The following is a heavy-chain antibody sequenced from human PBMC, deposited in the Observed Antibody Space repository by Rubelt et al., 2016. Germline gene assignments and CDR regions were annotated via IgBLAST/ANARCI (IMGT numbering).Heavy chain of an antibody. V-gene: IGHV4-4*02. CDR3: AIDYYYGSGPYYYYAMDV. Sequence: QVQLQESGPGLVKPSGTLSLTCAVSGGSISSSNWWSWVRQPPGKGLEWIGYIYYSGSTDYNPSLKSRVTISVDTSKNQFSRRLSSGTAADTAGYYGAIDYYYGSGPYYYYAMDVWGQGTTVTVSS. J-gene: IGHJ6*02. CDR1: GGSISSSNW. D-gene: IGHD3-10*01. CDR2: IYYSGST.